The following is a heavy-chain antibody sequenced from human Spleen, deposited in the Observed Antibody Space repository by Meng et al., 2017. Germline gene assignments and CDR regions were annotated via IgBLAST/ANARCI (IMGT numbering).Heavy chain of an antibody. CDR1: GGSFSGYY. CDR3: ALTTVTTNWFDP. CDR2: INYSGST. J-gene: IGHJ5*02. V-gene: IGHV4-34*01. Sequence: LRLSCAVYGGSFSGYYWSWIRQPPGKGLEWIGEINYSGSTNYNPSLKSRVTISVDTSKNQFSLKLSSVTAADTAVYYCALTTVTTNWFDPWGQGTLVTVSS. D-gene: IGHD4-17*01.